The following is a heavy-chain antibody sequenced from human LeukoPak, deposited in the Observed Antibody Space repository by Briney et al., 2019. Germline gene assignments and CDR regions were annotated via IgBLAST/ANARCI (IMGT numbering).Heavy chain of an antibody. CDR3: ARRTRPGCRSTSCYTERDGLDY. J-gene: IGHJ4*02. V-gene: IGHV5-51*07. CDR1: GYSFTSYW. Sequence: GESLKISCNGSGYSFTSYWSGWVHQMAEKRLEWMWIIYPGDSDTRYSPSFHGQVTISAEKPISTAYLQWRSMKASDTAMYYCARRTRPGCRSTSCYTERDGLDYWGQGTLVTVSS. D-gene: IGHD2-2*02. CDR2: IYPGDSDT.